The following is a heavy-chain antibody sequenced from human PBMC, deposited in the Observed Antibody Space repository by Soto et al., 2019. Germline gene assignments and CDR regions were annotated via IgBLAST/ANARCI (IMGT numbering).Heavy chain of an antibody. V-gene: IGHV4-34*01. J-gene: IGHJ4*02. D-gene: IGHD2-2*01. Sequence: QVQLQQWGAGLLKPSETLSLTCAVYGGSFSGYYWTWIRQSPEKGLEWIGEVNHSGTTYYNPSLKTRVTKSVHTTKNQFSLKMSSVTAADTAVYYCERGIGYCSSINCYSSRRLRFDSWGQGTLVTVSS. CDR2: VNHSGTT. CDR1: GGSFSGYY. CDR3: ERGIGYCSSINCYSSRRLRFDS.